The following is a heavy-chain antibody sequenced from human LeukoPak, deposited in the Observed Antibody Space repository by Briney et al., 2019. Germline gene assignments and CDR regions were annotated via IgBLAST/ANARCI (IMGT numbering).Heavy chain of an antibody. J-gene: IGHJ4*02. CDR1: GFTFSSYA. Sequence: GGSLRLSCAASGFTFSSYAMSWVRQAPGKGLEWVSTFSGSGGGTYYADSVKGRFTISRDNSKNTLYLQMNSLRAEDTAVYYCAKDYYDSSGYDYWGQGTLVTVSS. CDR3: AKDYYDSSGYDY. CDR2: FSGSGGGT. V-gene: IGHV3-23*01. D-gene: IGHD3-22*01.